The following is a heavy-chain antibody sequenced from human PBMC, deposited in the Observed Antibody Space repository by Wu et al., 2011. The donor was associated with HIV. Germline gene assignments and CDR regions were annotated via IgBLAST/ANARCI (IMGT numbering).Heavy chain of an antibody. J-gene: IGHJ4*02. Sequence: QVQVVQSGAAVKKPGSSVKVSCKASGGDFSSYTMSWVRQAPGQGLEWMGGIIPLYGTANYAQKFQGRVTISTDESSSTVYMALSSLRYEDTAVYYCARGDILTGAPEYYFDYWGQGTLVTVSS. V-gene: IGHV1-69*05. CDR3: ARGDILTGAPEYYFDY. CDR1: GGDFSSYT. D-gene: IGHD3-9*01. CDR2: IIPLYGTA.